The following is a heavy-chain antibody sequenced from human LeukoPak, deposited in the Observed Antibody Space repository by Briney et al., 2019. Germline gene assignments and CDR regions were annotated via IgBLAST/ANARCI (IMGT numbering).Heavy chain of an antibody. CDR3: ARGLRWRWLQSYFDY. CDR1: GYTFTSYD. J-gene: IGHJ4*02. Sequence: ASVKVSCKASGYTFTSYDINWVRQATGPGLEWMGWMNPNSGNTGYAQKFQGRVTMTRNTSISTAYMELSSLRSEDTAVYYCARGLRWRWLQSYFDYWGQGTLVTVSS. CDR2: MNPNSGNT. D-gene: IGHD5-24*01. V-gene: IGHV1-8*01.